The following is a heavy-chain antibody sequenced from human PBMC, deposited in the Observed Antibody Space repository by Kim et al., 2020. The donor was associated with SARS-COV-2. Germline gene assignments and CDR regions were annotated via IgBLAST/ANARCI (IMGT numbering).Heavy chain of an antibody. CDR1: GFTFSSYA. D-gene: IGHD6-13*01. CDR3: ARHLRRSSFTLYYYGMDV. CDR2: ISSSSGYI. Sequence: GGSLRLSCAASGFTFSSYAMNWVRQAPGKGLEWVSSISSSSGYIYYADSVKGRFTISRDNAKNTLYLQMNSLRAEDTAVYYCARHLRRSSFTLYYYGMDVWGQGTTVTVSS. J-gene: IGHJ6*02. V-gene: IGHV3-21*01.